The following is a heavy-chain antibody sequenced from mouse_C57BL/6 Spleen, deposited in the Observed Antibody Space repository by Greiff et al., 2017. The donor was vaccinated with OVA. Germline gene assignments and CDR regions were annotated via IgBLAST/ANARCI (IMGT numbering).Heavy chain of an antibody. Sequence: QVQLQQPGAELVKPGASVKMSCKASGYTFTSYWITWVKQRPGQGLEWIGDIYPGSGSTNYNEKFKSKATLTVDTSSSTAYMQLSSLTSEDSAVYYCAREVTTVVATPYFDYWGQGTTLTVSS. V-gene: IGHV1-55*01. D-gene: IGHD1-1*01. CDR1: GYTFTSYW. CDR3: AREVTTVVATPYFDY. J-gene: IGHJ2*01. CDR2: IYPGSGST.